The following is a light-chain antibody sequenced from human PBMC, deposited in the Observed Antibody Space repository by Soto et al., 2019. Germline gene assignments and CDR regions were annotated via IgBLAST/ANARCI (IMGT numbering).Light chain of an antibody. Sequence: QLVLNQSSSASASLGSSVKLTCILSSGHSTYIIAWHQQQPGKAPRFLMTLDRSGSYNRGSGVPDRFSGSSSGADRYLTISTLQFEDEGDYYCETWYSNTHKVFGGGTKLTVL. CDR2: LDRSGSY. CDR3: ETWYSNTHKV. J-gene: IGLJ3*02. CDR1: SGHSTYI. V-gene: IGLV4-60*02.